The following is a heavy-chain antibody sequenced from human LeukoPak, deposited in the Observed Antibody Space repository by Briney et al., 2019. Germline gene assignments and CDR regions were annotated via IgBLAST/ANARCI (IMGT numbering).Heavy chain of an antibody. CDR1: GGSISSSSYY. V-gene: IGHV4-39*01. CDR3: ARLHDYGDYALDY. CDR2: IYYSGST. J-gene: IGHJ4*02. Sequence: PSETLSLTCTVSGGSISSSSYYWGWIRQPPGKGLEWTGSIYYSGSTYYNPSLKSRVTISVDTSKNQFSLKLSSVTAADTAVYYCARLHDYGDYALDYWGQGTLVTVSS. D-gene: IGHD4-17*01.